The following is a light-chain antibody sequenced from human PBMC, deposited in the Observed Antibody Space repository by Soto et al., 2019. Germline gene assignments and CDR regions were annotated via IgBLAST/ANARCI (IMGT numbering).Light chain of an antibody. CDR3: QQYGSSPPYN. CDR2: AAS. V-gene: IGKV3-20*01. J-gene: IGKJ2*01. Sequence: PGERATLSCRASRSFSSSYLAWYQQKPGQAPRLLIYAASTRATGIPDRFSGSGSATDFTLTISRLEPEDSAVYYCQQYGSSPPYNFGRGTRLEIK. CDR1: RSFSSSY.